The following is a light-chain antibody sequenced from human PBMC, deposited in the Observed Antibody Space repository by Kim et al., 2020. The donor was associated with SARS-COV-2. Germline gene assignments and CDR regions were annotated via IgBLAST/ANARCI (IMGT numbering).Light chain of an antibody. Sequence: QSVTISGTGISSDVGGYNYVSWYQQQYPGKAPKLMIYDVSERPSGVPDRFSGSKSGNTASLTISGLQAEDEADYFCCSYAGNYPYVFGSGTKVTVL. CDR3: CSYAGNYPYV. J-gene: IGLJ1*01. V-gene: IGLV2-11*01. CDR1: SSDVGGYNY. CDR2: DVS.